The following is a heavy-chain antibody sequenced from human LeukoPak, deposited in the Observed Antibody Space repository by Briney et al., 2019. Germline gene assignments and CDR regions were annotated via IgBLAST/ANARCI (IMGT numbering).Heavy chain of an antibody. CDR1: GYSFTSYW. CDR3: ASEQTYYDILTGYYIGY. V-gene: IGHV5-10-1*01. J-gene: IGHJ4*02. Sequence: PGESLKISCKGSGYSFTSYWISWVRQMPGKGLEWMGRIDPSDSYTNYSPSFQGHVTISADKSISTAYLQWSSLKASDTAMYYCASEQTYYDILTGYYIGYWGQGTLVTVPS. D-gene: IGHD3-9*01. CDR2: IDPSDSYT.